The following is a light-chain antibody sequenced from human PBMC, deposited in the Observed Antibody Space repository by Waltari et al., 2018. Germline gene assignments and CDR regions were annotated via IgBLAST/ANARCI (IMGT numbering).Light chain of an antibody. J-gene: IGLJ2*01. V-gene: IGLV3-21*01. Sequence: SYVLTQPPSASEAPGKTARITCGGDNTGSKSVQWYQQKAGQAPLLLLYYGSDRPSGIPERFSGSNSENAATLTISRVEVADEAAYYCQVWDSNSDLVVFGGGTKLTVL. CDR2: YGS. CDR1: NTGSKS. CDR3: QVWDSNSDLVV.